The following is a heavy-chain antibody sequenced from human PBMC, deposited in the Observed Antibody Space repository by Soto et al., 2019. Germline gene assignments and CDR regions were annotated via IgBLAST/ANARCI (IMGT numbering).Heavy chain of an antibody. CDR1: GYSFTSYW. CDR2: IDPSDSYT. V-gene: IGHV5-10-1*01. CDR3: LNQISGPNAFDI. D-gene: IGHD3-3*01. Sequence: PGESLKISCKGSGYSFTSYWISWVRQMPGKGLEWMGRIDPSDSYTNYSPSFQGHVTISADKSISTAYLQWSSLKASDTAMYYCLNQISGPNAFDIWGQGTMVTVSS. J-gene: IGHJ3*02.